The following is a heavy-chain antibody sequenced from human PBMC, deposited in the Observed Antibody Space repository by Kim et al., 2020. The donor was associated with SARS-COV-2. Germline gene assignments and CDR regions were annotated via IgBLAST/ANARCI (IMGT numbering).Heavy chain of an antibody. CDR3: ARGLGGGGSDDY. CDR1: GFTFSSYG. D-gene: IGHD2-21*01. V-gene: IGHV3-33*05. CDR2: ISYDGSNK. J-gene: IGHJ4*02. Sequence: GGSLRLSCAASGFTFSSYGMHWVRQAPGKGLEWVAVISYDGSNKYYADSVKGRFTISRDNSKNTLYLQMNSLRAEDTAVYYCARGLGGGGSDDYWGQGTLVTVSS.